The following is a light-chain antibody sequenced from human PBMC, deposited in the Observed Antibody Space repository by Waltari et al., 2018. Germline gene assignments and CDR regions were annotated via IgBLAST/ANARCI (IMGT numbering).Light chain of an antibody. CDR3: QQYHNYPVT. CDR1: QSINSW. CDR2: KAS. V-gene: IGKV1-5*03. J-gene: IGKJ4*01. Sequence: DIQMTQSPSTLSSSVGDRFTITCRASQSINSWLAWHQLKPGKAPKLLIYKASNLGSGVPSRFSGSGAGREFTLTISSLQPDDFAIYYCQQYHNYPVTFGGGTKVEIK.